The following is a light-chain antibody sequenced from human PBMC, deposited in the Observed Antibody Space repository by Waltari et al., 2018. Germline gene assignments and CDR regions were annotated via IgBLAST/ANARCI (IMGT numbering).Light chain of an antibody. CDR2: YDS. V-gene: IGLV3-1*01. CDR1: NLGNQY. CDR3: QAWDTTTVV. Sequence: SYELTQPPSVSVSPGQTASITCSGDNLGNQYASWYQQKPGQYPVLVIYYDSKRPSGIPERFSGSNSGNTATLTISGTQAMDEADYYCQAWDTTTVVFGGGTKVTVL. J-gene: IGLJ2*01.